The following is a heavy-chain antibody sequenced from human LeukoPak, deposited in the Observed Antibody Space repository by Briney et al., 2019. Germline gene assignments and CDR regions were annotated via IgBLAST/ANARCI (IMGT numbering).Heavy chain of an antibody. V-gene: IGHV3-21*01. CDR1: GFTSNSYS. J-gene: IGHJ4*02. CDR2: ISSSSGYI. D-gene: IGHD2-15*01. Sequence: GGSLRLSCAASGFTSNSYSMTWVRQAPGKGLEWVSSISSSSGYIYYADSVKGRFTISRDNAKKSLYLQMNSLRAEDTAVYYCAREVYCSGGSCPYFDSWGQGTLVTVSS. CDR3: AREVYCSGGSCPYFDS.